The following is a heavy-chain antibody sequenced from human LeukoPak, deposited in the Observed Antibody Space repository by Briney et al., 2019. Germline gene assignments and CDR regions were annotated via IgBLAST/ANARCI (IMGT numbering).Heavy chain of an antibody. CDR2: LYSGANT. CDR1: GFSVSSNF. J-gene: IGHJ3*01. D-gene: IGHD3-10*01. V-gene: IGHV3-53*01. CDR3: ARAVAYYYVSGNYYPGAFDV. Sequence: PGGSLRLSCTASGFSVSSNFMSWVRQAPGKGLEWVSVLYSGANTYYADSVKGRFTISRDNSKNTLYLQMNSLRADATAVYYCARAVAYYYVSGNYYPGAFDVWGQGTMVTVSS.